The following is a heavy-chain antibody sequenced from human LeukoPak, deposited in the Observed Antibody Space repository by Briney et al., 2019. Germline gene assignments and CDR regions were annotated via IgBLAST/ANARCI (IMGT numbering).Heavy chain of an antibody. V-gene: IGHV4-4*07. CDR2: IYTSGST. Sequence: PSETLSLTCTVSGGSISSYYWSWIRQPAGKGLEWIGRIYTSGSTNYNPSLKSRVTISVDTSKNQFSLKLSSVTAADTAVYYCARSPYDFWSGYSHYYYMDVWGKGTTVTVSS. CDR3: ARSPYDFWSGYSHYYYMDV. D-gene: IGHD3-3*01. CDR1: GGSISSYY. J-gene: IGHJ6*03.